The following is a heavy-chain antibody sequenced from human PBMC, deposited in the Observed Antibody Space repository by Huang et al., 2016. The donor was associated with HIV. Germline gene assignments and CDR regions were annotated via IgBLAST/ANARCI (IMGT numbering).Heavy chain of an antibody. Sequence: QVQLVQSGGEVMQPGASVRVSCKASGYDFGSYGMSWVSQAPGPVLECLGWNGSDIRDTSAAQKFHGRVTMTTDTATTTTYMELRSLRSDDTAMYYCARDPYYSNRWKRNDASFLWGQGTMITVSS. D-gene: IGHD4-4*01. CDR1: GYDFGSYG. CDR2: NGSDIRDT. CDR3: ARDPYYSNRWKRNDASFL. J-gene: IGHJ3*01. V-gene: IGHV1-18*01.